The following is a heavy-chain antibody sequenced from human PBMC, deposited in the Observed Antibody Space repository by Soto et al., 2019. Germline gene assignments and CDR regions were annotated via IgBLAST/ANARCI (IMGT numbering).Heavy chain of an antibody. D-gene: IGHD1-7*01. CDR2: ISWNSGSI. CDR3: ARKMRGDWNSNIFDY. Sequence: GGSLRLSCAASGFTFDDYAMHWVRQAPGKGLEWVSGISWNSGSIGYADSVKGRFTISRDNAKNSLYLQMNSLRAEDTALYYCARKMRGDWNSNIFDYWGQGTLVTVSS. CDR1: GFTFDDYA. V-gene: IGHV3-9*01. J-gene: IGHJ4*02.